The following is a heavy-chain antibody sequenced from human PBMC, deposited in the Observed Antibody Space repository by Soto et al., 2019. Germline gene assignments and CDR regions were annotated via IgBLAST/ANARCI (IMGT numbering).Heavy chain of an antibody. CDR2: INPNSGST. V-gene: IGHV1-46*03. J-gene: IGHJ4*02. CDR1: GYTFTSYG. D-gene: IGHD5-18*01. CDR3: ARGDVDTAMLK. Sequence: ASVKVSCKASGYTFTSYGISWVRQAPGQGLEWMGIINPNSGSTSYAQKFQGRVTMTRDTSTSTVYMELSSLRSEDTAVYYCARGDVDTAMLKWGQGTLVTVS.